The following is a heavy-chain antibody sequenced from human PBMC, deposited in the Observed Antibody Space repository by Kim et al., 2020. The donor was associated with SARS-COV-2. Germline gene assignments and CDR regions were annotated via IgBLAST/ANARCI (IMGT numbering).Heavy chain of an antibody. Sequence: SLKSRFTISVDTSKNQFSLKRSSVTAADTAVYYCARGRITIFGVVTEFDYWGQGTLVTVSS. D-gene: IGHD3-3*01. J-gene: IGHJ4*02. CDR3: ARGRITIFGVVTEFDY. V-gene: IGHV4-31*02.